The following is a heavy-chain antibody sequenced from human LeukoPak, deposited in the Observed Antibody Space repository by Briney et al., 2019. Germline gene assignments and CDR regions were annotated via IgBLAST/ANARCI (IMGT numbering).Heavy chain of an antibody. Sequence: QPGGSLRLSCAASGFTIGPYAMYWVRQGPGRGLEWVSVIKADGSGTFYADSVGGRFTTSRDNSKNSLYLQMNSLTSEDTALYYCATWAFYHNLDVWGQGTTVIVSS. D-gene: IGHD2/OR15-2a*01. CDR3: ATWAFYHNLDV. CDR1: GFTIGPYA. V-gene: IGHV3-43*02. CDR2: IKADGSGT. J-gene: IGHJ6*02.